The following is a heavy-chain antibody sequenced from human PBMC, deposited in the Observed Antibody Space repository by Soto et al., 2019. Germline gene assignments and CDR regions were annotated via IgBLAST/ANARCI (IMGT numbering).Heavy chain of an antibody. CDR2: ISSSSSYI. D-gene: IGHD3-3*01. CDR3: ARGPGQLRFLEWSTNYYYYYMDV. V-gene: IGHV3-21*01. CDR1: GFTFSSYS. J-gene: IGHJ6*03. Sequence: GGSLRLSCAASGFTFSSYSMNWVRQAPGKGLEWVSSISSSSSYIYYADSVKGRFTISRDNAKNSLYLQMNSLRAEDTAVYYCARGPGQLRFLEWSTNYYYYYMDVWGKGTTVTVSS.